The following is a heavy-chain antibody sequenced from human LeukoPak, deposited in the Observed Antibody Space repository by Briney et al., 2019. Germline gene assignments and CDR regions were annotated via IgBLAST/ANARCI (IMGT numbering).Heavy chain of an antibody. CDR2: IIPIFGTA. CDR3: ARLVYLGYSSSSSPIDY. CDR1: GGTFSSYA. Sequence: SVKVSCKASGGTFSSYAISWVRQAPGQGLEWMGGIIPIFGTANYAQKFQGRVTITADESTSTAYMELSGLRSEDTAVYYCARLVYLGYSSSSSPIDYWGQGTLVTVSS. V-gene: IGHV1-69*13. D-gene: IGHD6-6*01. J-gene: IGHJ4*02.